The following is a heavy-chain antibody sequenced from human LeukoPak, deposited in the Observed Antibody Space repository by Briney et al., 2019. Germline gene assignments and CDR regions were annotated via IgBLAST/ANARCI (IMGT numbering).Heavy chain of an antibody. V-gene: IGHV3-30*02. CDR2: IRYDGSNK. Sequence: PGGSLRLSCAASGFTFSSYGMHWVRQAPGKGLEWVAFIRYDGSNKYYADSVKGRFTISRDNSKNTLYLQMNSLRAEDTAVYYCAKEYSSSSQPLGYWGQGTLVTVSS. CDR1: GFTFSSYG. D-gene: IGHD6-6*01. J-gene: IGHJ4*02. CDR3: AKEYSSSSQPLGY.